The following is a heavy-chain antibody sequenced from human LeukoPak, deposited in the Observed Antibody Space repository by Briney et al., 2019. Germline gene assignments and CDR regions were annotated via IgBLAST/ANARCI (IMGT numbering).Heavy chain of an antibody. CDR3: AKDRVGYSFGYSFGY. V-gene: IGHV3-30*02. Sequence: GGSLRLSCAASGFTFSSYGMHWVRQAPGKGLESVTFIRYDGSNKYYTDSVKGRFTISRDNSKNTLFLQMNGLRAEDTAVYSCAKDRVGYSFGYSFGYWGQGTLVTVSS. J-gene: IGHJ4*02. CDR2: IRYDGSNK. CDR1: GFTFSSYG. D-gene: IGHD5-18*01.